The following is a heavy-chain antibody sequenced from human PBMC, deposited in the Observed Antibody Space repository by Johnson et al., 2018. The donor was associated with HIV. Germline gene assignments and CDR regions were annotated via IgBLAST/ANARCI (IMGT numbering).Heavy chain of an antibody. V-gene: IGHV3-9*01. CDR3: TKGRIFGVVMEAFDI. Sequence: VQLVESGGGLVQPGRSLRLSCAASGFTFDDYAMHWVRQAPGKGLEWVSGISWNSGSIGYADSVKGRFTISRDNAKNSLYLQMNSLRAEDTAVYYCTKGRIFGVVMEAFDIWGQGTMVTVSS. D-gene: IGHD3-3*01. J-gene: IGHJ3*02. CDR2: ISWNSGSI. CDR1: GFTFDDYA.